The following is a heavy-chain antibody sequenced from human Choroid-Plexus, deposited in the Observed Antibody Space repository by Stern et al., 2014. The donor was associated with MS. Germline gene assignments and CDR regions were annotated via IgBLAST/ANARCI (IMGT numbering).Heavy chain of an antibody. J-gene: IGHJ6*02. CDR1: GYIFTGYY. CDR3: ARDQRGITIFGVVTDYYYLGMDV. D-gene: IGHD3-3*01. CDR2: INPNTGGT. V-gene: IGHV1-2*02. Sequence: QVQLVQSGAEVKKPGASVQVSCKTSGYIFTGYYIHWVRQAPGQGLEWMAWINPNTGGTKYAQKFQGRVTMGRDTSISTAYVELSSLTSYDTAVYYCARDQRGITIFGVVTDYYYLGMDVWGQGTTVTVSS.